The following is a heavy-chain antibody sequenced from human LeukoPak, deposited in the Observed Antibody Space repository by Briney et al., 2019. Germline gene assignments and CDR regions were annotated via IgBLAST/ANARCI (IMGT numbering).Heavy chain of an antibody. V-gene: IGHV4-59*01. D-gene: IGHD2-2*01. CDR3: ARYQLLFRRRWFDP. CDR1: GGSISSYY. CDR2: IYYSGST. Sequence: SETLSLTCTVSGGSISSYYWSWIRQPPGKGLEWIGYIYYSGSTNYNPSLKSRVTISVDTSKNQFSLKLSPVTAADTAVYYCARYQLLFRRRWFDPWGQGTLVTVSS. J-gene: IGHJ5*02.